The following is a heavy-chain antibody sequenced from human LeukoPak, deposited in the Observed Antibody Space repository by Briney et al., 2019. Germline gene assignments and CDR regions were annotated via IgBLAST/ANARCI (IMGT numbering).Heavy chain of an antibody. J-gene: IGHJ6*02. V-gene: IGHV3-74*01. CDR3: VRDYQFIQEV. CDR2: ISTDGKST. D-gene: IGHD2-2*01. Sequence: GGSLRLSCVASGFTFSNYWVLWVRQAPGKGLMWVSLISTDGKSTRYAESVKGRFTISRDNAKNALYLQMDILRVEDTALYFCVRDYQFIQEVWGQGTTVTVSS. CDR1: GFTFSNYW.